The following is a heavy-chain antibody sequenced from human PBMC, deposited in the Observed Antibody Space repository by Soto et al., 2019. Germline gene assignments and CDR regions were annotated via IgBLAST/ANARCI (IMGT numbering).Heavy chain of an antibody. CDR2: INPATGAA. Sequence: QLHLVQSGAVVKKPGASVTVSCSASGYPVTAYYMHWVRQAPGRGLEWMGGINPATGAAKYTKTIPGRVNLTGDPATSAGLQVTGRPTTEDPAFFYCARGGGVGVAGSAAFDMWGQGTLVTVSS. CDR1: GYPVTAYY. V-gene: IGHV1-2*02. CDR3: ARGGGVGVAGSAAFDM. D-gene: IGHD3-3*01. J-gene: IGHJ3*02.